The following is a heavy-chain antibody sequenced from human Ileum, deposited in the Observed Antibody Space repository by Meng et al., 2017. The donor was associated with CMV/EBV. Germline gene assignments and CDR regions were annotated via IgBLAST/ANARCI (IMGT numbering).Heavy chain of an antibody. CDR3: ARDRLEGSYSGPGY. CDR2: IHSTSSI. Sequence: GESLKIPCAASGFTFSSYSLNWVPQAPGKGLEWVSSIHSTSSIYQPDSVKGRFTISRDNAKNSLYLQMNSLRAEDTAVYYCARDRLEGSYSGPGYWGQGTPVTVSS. D-gene: IGHD1-26*01. V-gene: IGHV3-21*01. CDR1: GFTFSSYS. J-gene: IGHJ4*02.